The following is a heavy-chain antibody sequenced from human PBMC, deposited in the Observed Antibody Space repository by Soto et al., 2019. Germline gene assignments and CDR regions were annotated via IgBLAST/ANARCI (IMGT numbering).Heavy chain of an antibody. Sequence: QVQLVQSGAEVKKPGSSVRVSCKASGGTFSNSIINWVRQAPGQGLEWMGGITPIFGTANYAQKFQDRVTITADDSTTTAYMVLNSLRSEDTAVYYCANCGLTDQYWGQGTLVTVSS. CDR1: GGTFSNSI. J-gene: IGHJ4*02. CDR2: ITPIFGTA. D-gene: IGHD2-21*01. V-gene: IGHV1-69*12. CDR3: ANCGLTDQY.